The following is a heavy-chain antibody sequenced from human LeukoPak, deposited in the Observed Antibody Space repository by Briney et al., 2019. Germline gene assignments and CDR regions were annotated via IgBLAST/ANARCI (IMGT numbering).Heavy chain of an antibody. J-gene: IGHJ4*02. CDR2: IKQDGSEK. CDR1: GFTFSSYW. CDR3: ARVPRYFDWSYYNDY. Sequence: GGSLRLSCAASGFTFSSYWMSWVRQAPGKGLEWVANIKQDGSEKYYVDSVKGRFTISRDNAKNSLYLQMNSLRAEDTAVYYCARVPRYFDWSYYNDYWGQGTLVTVPS. D-gene: IGHD3-9*01. V-gene: IGHV3-7*03.